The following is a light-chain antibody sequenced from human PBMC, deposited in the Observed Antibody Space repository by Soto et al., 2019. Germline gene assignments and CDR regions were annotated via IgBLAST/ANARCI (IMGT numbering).Light chain of an antibody. V-gene: IGKV2-28*01. J-gene: IGKJ1*01. CDR1: QSLLHSNGYNY. CDR3: MLALQTLWT. Sequence: DIVMTQSPLSLPVTPGEPSSISCRSSQSLLHSNGYNYLDWYLQKPGQSPQLLIYLGSNRASGVPDSVSGSGSGTDFTLKISRVEGEDVGGYYCMLALQTLWTFGQGTKVEIK. CDR2: LGS.